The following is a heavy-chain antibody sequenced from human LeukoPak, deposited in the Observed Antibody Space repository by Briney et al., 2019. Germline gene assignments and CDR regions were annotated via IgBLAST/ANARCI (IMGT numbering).Heavy chain of an antibody. J-gene: IGHJ4*02. CDR3: ARDRGKGGDCSSTSCYGLGY. Sequence: GGSLRLSCAASGFTFSSYEMNWARQAPGKGLEWVSYISSSGSTIYYADSVKGRFSISRDNAKNSLYLQMNSLRAEDTAVYYCARDRGKGGDCSSTSCYGLGYWGQGTLVTVSS. CDR1: GFTFSSYE. D-gene: IGHD2-2*01. CDR2: ISSSGSTI. V-gene: IGHV3-48*03.